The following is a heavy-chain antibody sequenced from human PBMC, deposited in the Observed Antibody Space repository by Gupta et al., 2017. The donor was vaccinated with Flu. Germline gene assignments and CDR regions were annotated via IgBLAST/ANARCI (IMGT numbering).Heavy chain of an antibody. Sequence: QVQLQQWGAGLLKPSETLSLTCAVYDGSFSGHYWSWIRQPPGTGLEWIGDINQGVSLRYNPALKSRVTISGDTPKNQFSLRLTSVTAADTAVYYCARRNGAGDILTGYRFFDTWGQGTLVTVSS. J-gene: IGHJ4*02. D-gene: IGHD3-9*01. V-gene: IGHV4-34*01. CDR3: ARRNGAGDILTGYRFFDT. CDR2: INQGVSL. CDR1: DGSFSGHY.